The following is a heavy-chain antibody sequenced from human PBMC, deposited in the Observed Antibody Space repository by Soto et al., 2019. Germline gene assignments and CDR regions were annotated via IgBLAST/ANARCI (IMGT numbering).Heavy chain of an antibody. Sequence: QVQLQQWGAGLLKPSETLSLTCPVNGGSFSDYYWTWIRQPPGKGLEWIGEVNHGGSTHYNPSLKSRVSRAVDTSKKQFSRNLTFVTAADTAVYYCAREWWSGSLIGGSLGGEGTLVTVSS. CDR3: AREWWSGSLIGGSL. J-gene: IGHJ4*02. V-gene: IGHV4-34*01. CDR1: GGSFSDYY. CDR2: VNHGGST. D-gene: IGHD3-3*01.